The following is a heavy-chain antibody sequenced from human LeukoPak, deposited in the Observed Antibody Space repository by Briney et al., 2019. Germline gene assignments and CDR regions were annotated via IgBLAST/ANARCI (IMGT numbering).Heavy chain of an antibody. D-gene: IGHD3-10*01. J-gene: IGHJ5*02. CDR2: INHSGST. CDR3: ARADYYGSGSLRFDP. CDR1: GGSFSGYY. V-gene: IGHV4-34*01. Sequence: SETLSLTCAVYGGSFSGYYWSWIRQPPGKGLEWIGEINHSGSTNYNPSLKSRVTISVDTSKNQFSLKLSSVTAADTAVYYCARADYYGSGSLRFDPWGQGTLVAVSS.